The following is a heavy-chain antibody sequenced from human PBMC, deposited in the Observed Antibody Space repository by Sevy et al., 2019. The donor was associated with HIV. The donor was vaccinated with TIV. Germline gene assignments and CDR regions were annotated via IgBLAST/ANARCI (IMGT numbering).Heavy chain of an antibody. CDR3: ARLAAAGPFYFDY. Sequence: SVKVSCKASGGTFSSYAISWVRQAPGQGLEWMGGIIPIFGTANYAQKFQGRVTITADESTSTAYMELSSLRSEDTAVYYCARLAAAGPFYFDYWGQGTLVTVSS. J-gene: IGHJ4*02. D-gene: IGHD6-13*01. CDR2: IIPIFGTA. V-gene: IGHV1-69*13. CDR1: GGTFSSYA.